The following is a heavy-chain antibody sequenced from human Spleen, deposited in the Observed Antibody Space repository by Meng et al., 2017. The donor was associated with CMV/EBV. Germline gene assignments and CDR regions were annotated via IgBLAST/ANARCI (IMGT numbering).Heavy chain of an antibody. CDR3: ARGLAAMPGGAFDI. J-gene: IGHJ3*02. CDR1: GYSISSGYY. Sequence: SETLSLTCTVSGYSISSGYYWGWIRQPPGKGLEWIGSIYHSGSTYYNPSLKSRVTISVDTSKNQFSLKLSSVTAADTAVYYCARGLAAMPGGAFDIWGQGTMVTVSS. CDR2: IYHSGST. V-gene: IGHV4-38-2*02. D-gene: IGHD2-2*01.